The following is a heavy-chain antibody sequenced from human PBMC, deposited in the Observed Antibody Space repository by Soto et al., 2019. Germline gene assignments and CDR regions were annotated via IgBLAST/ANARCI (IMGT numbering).Heavy chain of an antibody. CDR2: IIPIFGTA. Sequence: QVQLVQSGAEVKKPGSSVKVSCKASGGTFSSYAISWVRQAPGQGLEWMGGIIPIFGTANYAQKFQGRVTITADESTSTAYMELSSLRSEDTAVYYCARDGISVEYYDSSTFRPFDYWGQGTLVTVSS. D-gene: IGHD3-22*01. CDR3: ARDGISVEYYDSSTFRPFDY. V-gene: IGHV1-69*01. CDR1: GGTFSSYA. J-gene: IGHJ4*02.